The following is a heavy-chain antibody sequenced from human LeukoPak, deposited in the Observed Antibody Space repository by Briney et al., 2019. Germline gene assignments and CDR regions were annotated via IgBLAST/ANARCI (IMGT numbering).Heavy chain of an antibody. CDR3: ARIKGRRPFGTLDY. CDR2: IYYSGST. J-gene: IGHJ4*02. V-gene: IGHV4-39*07. D-gene: IGHD3-10*01. CDR1: GGSISSSSYY. Sequence: SETLSLTCTVSGGSISSSSYYWGWIRQPPGKGLEWIGSIYYSGSTYYNPSLKSRVTISVDTSKNQFSLKLSSVTAADTAVYYCARIKGRRPFGTLDYWGQGTPVTVSS.